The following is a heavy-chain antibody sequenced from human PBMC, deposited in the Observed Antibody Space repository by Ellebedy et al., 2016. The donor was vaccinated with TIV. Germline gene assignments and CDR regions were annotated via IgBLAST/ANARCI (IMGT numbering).Heavy chain of an antibody. J-gene: IGHJ3*01. CDR2: IYPGDSDT. D-gene: IGHD4-11*01. CDR1: GYRFTNSW. V-gene: IGHV5-51*01. CDR3: ARMHEYSNYHPLDL. Sequence: GESLKISXKGSGYRFTNSWIAWVRQTPGKGLEWLGIIYPGDSDTKYSPSFQGQVTISADTSINAAYLQWNILEASDTATYYCARMHEYSNYHPLDLWGQGTVVTVSS.